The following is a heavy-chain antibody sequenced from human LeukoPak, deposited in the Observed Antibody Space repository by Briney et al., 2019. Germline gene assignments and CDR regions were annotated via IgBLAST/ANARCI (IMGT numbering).Heavy chain of an antibody. V-gene: IGHV4-4*07. CDR2: IYTSGST. Sequence: PSETLSLTCTVSGGSISTYYWSWIPQPARKGLEWIGRIYTSGSTDYNPSLKSRVTMSVDKSKNQFSLKLSSVTAADTAMYYCARARQLALFDFWGQGTLVTVSS. J-gene: IGHJ4*02. CDR1: GGSISTYY. D-gene: IGHD6-13*01. CDR3: ARARQLALFDF.